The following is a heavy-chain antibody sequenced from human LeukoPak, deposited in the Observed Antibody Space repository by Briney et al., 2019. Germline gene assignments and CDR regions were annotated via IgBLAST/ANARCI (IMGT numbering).Heavy chain of an antibody. Sequence: ASVKVSCKASGYTFTSYAMHWVRQAPGQRLELMGWINAGNGNTKYSQKFQGRVTITRDTSASTAYMELSSLRSEATAVYSRATDEAVPLSTARSGSYHPVASSYGMAVWGPGTTVTVSS. CDR1: GYTFTSYA. V-gene: IGHV1-3*01. CDR2: INAGNGNT. D-gene: IGHD3-10*01. J-gene: IGHJ6*02. CDR3: ATDEAVPLSTARSGSYHPVASSYGMAV.